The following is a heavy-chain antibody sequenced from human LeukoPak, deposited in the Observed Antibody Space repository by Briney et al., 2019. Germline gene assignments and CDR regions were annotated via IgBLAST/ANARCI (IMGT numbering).Heavy chain of an antibody. D-gene: IGHD4-17*01. CDR2: IYYSGST. J-gene: IGHJ4*02. CDR1: GGSISSYH. CDR3: ARNRMNYGDYIDY. V-gene: IGHV4-59*01. Sequence: SETLSLTCTVSGGSISSYHWSWIRQPPGKGLEWIGYIYYSGSTNYNPSLKSRVTISVDTSKNQFSLKLSSVTAADTAVYYCARNRMNYGDYIDYWGQGTLVTVSS.